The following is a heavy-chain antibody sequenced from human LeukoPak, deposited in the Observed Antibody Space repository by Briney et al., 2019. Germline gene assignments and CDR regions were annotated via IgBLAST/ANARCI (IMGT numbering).Heavy chain of an antibody. Sequence: GGSLRLSCAASGFTFSSYTINWVRQAPGEGLEWVSYISTSSSTKYYADSVKGRFTISRDNAKNSLYLQMNSLRAEDTAVYYCARLGPGHWYFDLWGRGTLVTVSS. J-gene: IGHJ2*01. CDR3: ARLGPGHWYFDL. D-gene: IGHD3-16*01. V-gene: IGHV3-48*04. CDR1: GFTFSSYT. CDR2: ISTSSSTK.